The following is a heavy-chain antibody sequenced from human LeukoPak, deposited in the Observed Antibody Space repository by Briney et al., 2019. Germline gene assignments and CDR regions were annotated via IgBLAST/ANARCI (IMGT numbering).Heavy chain of an antibody. D-gene: IGHD2-2*02. J-gene: IGHJ6*03. CDR2: FDPEDGET. V-gene: IGHV1-24*01. CDR1: GYTLTELS. Sequence: ASVKVSCKVSGYTLTELSMHWVRQAPGKGLEWMGGFDPEDGETIYAQKFQGRVTMTEDTSTDTDYMELSSLRSEDTAVYYCATPRPVPAAIRGGYYYYYYMDVWGKGTTVTVSS. CDR3: ATPRPVPAAIRGGYYYYYYMDV.